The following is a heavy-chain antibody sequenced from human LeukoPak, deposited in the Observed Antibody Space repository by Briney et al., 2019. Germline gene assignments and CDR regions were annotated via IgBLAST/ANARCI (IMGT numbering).Heavy chain of an antibody. V-gene: IGHV1-69*04. CDR1: GGTFSSYA. CDR3: ARGMVLYEEYYYDSSGPDAFDI. Sequence: GASVKVSCKASGGTFSSYAISWVRQAPGQGLEWMGRIIPILGIANYAQKFQGSVTITADKSTSTAYMELRSLRSDDTAVYYCARGMVLYEEYYYDSSGPDAFDIWGQGTMVTVSS. CDR2: IIPILGIA. J-gene: IGHJ3*02. D-gene: IGHD3-22*01.